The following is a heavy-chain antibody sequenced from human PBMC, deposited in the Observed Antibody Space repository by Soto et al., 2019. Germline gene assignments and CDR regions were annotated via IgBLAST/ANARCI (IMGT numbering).Heavy chain of an antibody. J-gene: IGHJ3*02. CDR3: ATGHRRTHANDT. Sequence: GGSLRLSCAASGFTFSSCAMSWVRQAPGQGLEWVSAISGSGGSTYCADSVKGRVTTSIDSSRTLVYLQSPALTPEDTALGFRATGHRRTHANDTGRRETM. V-gene: IGHV3-23*01. D-gene: IGHD7-27*01. CDR2: ISGSGGST. CDR1: GFTFSSCA.